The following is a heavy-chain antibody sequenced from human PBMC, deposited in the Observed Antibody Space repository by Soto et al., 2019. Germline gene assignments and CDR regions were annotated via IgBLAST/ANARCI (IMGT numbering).Heavy chain of an antibody. CDR1: GYTFTGYA. CDR3: ARAVAVAADFDY. J-gene: IGHJ4*02. V-gene: IGHV1-3*01. D-gene: IGHD6-19*01. CDR2: INAGNGNT. Sequence: VASVKVSCKAPGYTFTGYAMHWVRQAPGQRLEWMGWINAGNGNTKYSQKFQGRVTITRDTSASTAYMELSSLRSEDTAVYYCARAVAVAADFDYWGQGTLVTVSS.